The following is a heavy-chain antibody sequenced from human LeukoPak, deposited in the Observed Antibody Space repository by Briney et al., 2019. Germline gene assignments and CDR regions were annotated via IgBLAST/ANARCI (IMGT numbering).Heavy chain of an antibody. J-gene: IGHJ4*02. CDR1: GAPITSSTYY. V-gene: IGHV4-39*01. Sequence: SETLSLTCTVSGAPITSSTYYWAWIRQPPGKGLAWIGNIYYSGSTYYNPSLKSRVTISVDTPKNQFSLRLSSVTAADTAVYYCARTNYHDSSGTIDYWGQGTLVTVSS. CDR2: IYYSGST. CDR3: ARTNYHDSSGTIDY. D-gene: IGHD3-22*01.